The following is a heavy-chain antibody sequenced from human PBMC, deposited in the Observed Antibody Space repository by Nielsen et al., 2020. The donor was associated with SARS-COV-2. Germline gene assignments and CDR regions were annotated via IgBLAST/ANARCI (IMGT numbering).Heavy chain of an antibody. V-gene: IGHV1-2*06. CDR3: RYNWNDEYYFDY. CDR1: GYTFTGYY. D-gene: IGHD1-1*01. CDR2: INPNSGGT. Sequence: GESLKISCKASGYTFTGYYMHWVRQAPGQGLEWMGRINPNSGGTNYAQKFQGRVTMTRDTSISTAYMELSRLRSDDTAVYYCRYNWNDEYYFDYWGQGTLVTVSS. J-gene: IGHJ4*02.